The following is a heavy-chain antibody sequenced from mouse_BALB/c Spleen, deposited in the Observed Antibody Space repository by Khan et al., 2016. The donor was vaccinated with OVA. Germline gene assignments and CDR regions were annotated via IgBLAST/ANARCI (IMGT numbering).Heavy chain of an antibody. V-gene: IGHV3-2*02. D-gene: IGHD1-1*02. CDR2: ISYSGNT. J-gene: IGHJ2*01. Sequence: EVQLQESGPGLVKPSQSLSLTCTVTGYSITSDYAWNWIRQFPGNKLEWMGFISYSGNTNYNPSLKSRFSITRDTSKNQFFLQLNSVTTDDTATYYCARIYGGYFDYWGQGTTLTVSS. CDR1: GYSITSDYA. CDR3: ARIYGGYFDY.